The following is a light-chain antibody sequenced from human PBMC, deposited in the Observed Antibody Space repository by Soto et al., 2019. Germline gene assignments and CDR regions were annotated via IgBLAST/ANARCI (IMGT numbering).Light chain of an antibody. CDR1: QSFRGL. J-gene: IGKJ1*01. CDR3: QQSSSSPTWT. Sequence: EVVLTQSPVTLSLSPGERATLSCRASQSFRGLLAWYQQKPGQAPRLLIYDAYNRATGIPPRFSGSGSGTDFTLTISGLQPEDFATYYCQQSSSSPTWTFGQGTKVEIK. CDR2: DAY. V-gene: IGKV3-11*01.